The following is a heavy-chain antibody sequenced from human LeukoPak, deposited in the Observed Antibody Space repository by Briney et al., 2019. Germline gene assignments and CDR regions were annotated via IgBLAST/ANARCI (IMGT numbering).Heavy chain of an antibody. CDR3: AKMNQVPITMVRGGPGPDY. CDR2: ISGSGGST. CDR1: GFTFSSYA. D-gene: IGHD3-10*01. J-gene: IGHJ4*02. V-gene: IGHV3-23*01. Sequence: PGGSLRLSCAASGFTFSSYAMSWVRQAPGKGLEWVSAISGSGGSTYYADSVKGRFTISRDNSKNTLYLQMNSLRAEDTAVYYCAKMNQVPITMVRGGPGPDYWGQGTLVTVSS.